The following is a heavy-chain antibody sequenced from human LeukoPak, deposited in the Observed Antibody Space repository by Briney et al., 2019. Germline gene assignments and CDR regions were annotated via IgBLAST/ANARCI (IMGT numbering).Heavy chain of an antibody. Sequence: GGSLRLSCAASGFTFSSYWMSWVRQAPGKGLEWVAVISYDGSNKYYADSVKGRFTISRDNSKNTLYLQMNSPRAEDTAVYCCARGDSLDYWGQGTLVTVSS. J-gene: IGHJ4*02. V-gene: IGHV3-30*03. CDR2: ISYDGSNK. D-gene: IGHD3-22*01. CDR3: ARGDSLDY. CDR1: GFTFSSYW.